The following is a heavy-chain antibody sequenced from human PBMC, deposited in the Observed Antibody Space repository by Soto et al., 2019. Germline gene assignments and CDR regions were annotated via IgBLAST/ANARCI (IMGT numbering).Heavy chain of an antibody. Sequence: SETLSLTCTVSGGSISSGGYYWSWIRQHPGKGLEWIGYIYYSGSTYYNPSLTSRVTISVDTSKNQFSLKLSSVTAADTAVYYCAREKSYGEGAVDPCGHGTLVTVSS. D-gene: IGHD3-10*01. V-gene: IGHV4-31*03. CDR2: IYYSGST. CDR1: GGSISSGGYY. J-gene: IGHJ5*02. CDR3: AREKSYGEGAVDP.